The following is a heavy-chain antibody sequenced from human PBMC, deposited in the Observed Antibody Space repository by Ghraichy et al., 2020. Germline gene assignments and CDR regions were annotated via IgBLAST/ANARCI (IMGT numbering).Heavy chain of an antibody. CDR1: GYTFTGYY. V-gene: IGHV1-2*02. J-gene: IGHJ4*02. CDR3: ARAATGSALNDY. Sequence: ASVKVSCKASGYTFTGYYMHWVRQAPGQGLEWMGWINPNSGGTNYAQKFQGRVTMTRDTSISTAYMELSRLRSDDTAVYYCARAATGSALNDYWGQGTLVTVSS. CDR2: INPNSGGT.